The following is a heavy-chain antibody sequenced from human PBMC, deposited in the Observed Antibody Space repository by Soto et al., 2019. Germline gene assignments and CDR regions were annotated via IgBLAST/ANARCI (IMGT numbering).Heavy chain of an antibody. J-gene: IGHJ4*02. V-gene: IGHV1-8*01. Sequence: SVKGSCTASGYSFTSYDINWVRQATGQGLELMGWMDPKTGNTDYGQKFQGRVTMTRNTSISTAYMELSSLTSEDTAVYYCARGRGWRDYWGQGTLVTVYS. CDR1: GYSFTSYD. CDR2: MDPKTGNT. CDR3: ARGRGWRDY. D-gene: IGHD6-19*01.